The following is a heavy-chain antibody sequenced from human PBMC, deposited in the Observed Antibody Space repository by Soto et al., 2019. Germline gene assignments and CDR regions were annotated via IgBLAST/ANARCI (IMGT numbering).Heavy chain of an antibody. CDR1: GFTLSYYC. V-gene: IGHV3-74*01. CDR3: ARGDRGAFDL. CDR2: IHSDGSST. J-gene: IGHJ3*01. D-gene: IGHD2-21*02. Sequence: PGGCLRLSCAACGFTLSYYCMRWVRQAPGQGLVWVSRIHSDGSSTTYADSVKGRFTISRDNAKNTLYLQMNSLRAEDTAVYYCARGDRGAFDLWGQGTMVTVSS.